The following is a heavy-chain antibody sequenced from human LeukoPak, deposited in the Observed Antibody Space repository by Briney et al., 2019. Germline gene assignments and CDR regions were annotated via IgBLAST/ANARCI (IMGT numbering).Heavy chain of an antibody. D-gene: IGHD6-13*01. Sequence: GGSLRLSCAASGFTSSSYAMSWVRQAPGKGLEWVSAISGSGGSTYYADSVKGRFTISRDNSKNTLYLQMNSLRAEDTAIYYCAKDLSSWNDYWGQGTLVTVSS. CDR3: AKDLSSWNDY. CDR1: GFTSSSYA. V-gene: IGHV3-23*01. J-gene: IGHJ4*02. CDR2: ISGSGGST.